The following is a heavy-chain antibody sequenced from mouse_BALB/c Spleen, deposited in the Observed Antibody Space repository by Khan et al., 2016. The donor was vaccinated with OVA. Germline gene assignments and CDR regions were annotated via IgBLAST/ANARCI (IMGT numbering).Heavy chain of an antibody. CDR3: ARTARIKY. V-gene: IGHV3-2*02. CDR2: ISYSGST. D-gene: IGHD1-2*01. Sequence: EVQLQESGPGLVQPSQSLSLTCTVTGYSITSDYTWNWIRQFPGNKLEWMGYISYSGSTSYNPSLKSRFSISRDTSKNQFFLQLNSVTTEDTATYYCARTARIKYWGQGTTLTVSS. CDR1: GYSITSDYT. J-gene: IGHJ2*01.